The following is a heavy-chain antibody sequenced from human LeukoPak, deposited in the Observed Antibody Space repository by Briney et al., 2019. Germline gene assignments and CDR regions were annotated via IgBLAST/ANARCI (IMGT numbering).Heavy chain of an antibody. V-gene: IGHV4-39*01. CDR1: GGSISSSSYY. CDR2: IYYSGST. CDR3: ARHGFSFEDARYCSGGSCYSIDY. J-gene: IGHJ4*02. Sequence: SETLSLTCTVSGGSISSSSYYWGWIRQPPGKGLEWIGSIYYSGSTYYNPSLKSRVTISVDTSKNQFSLKLSSVTAADTAVYYCARHGFSFEDARYCSGGSCYSIDYWGQGTLVTVSS. D-gene: IGHD2-15*01.